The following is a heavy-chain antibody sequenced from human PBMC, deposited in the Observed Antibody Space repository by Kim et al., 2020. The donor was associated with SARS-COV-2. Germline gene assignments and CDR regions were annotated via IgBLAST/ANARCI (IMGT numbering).Heavy chain of an antibody. CDR3: ARETRIILEGITL. CDR2: ISAYTDER. Sequence: ASVKVSCKASGYSFREYYFSWVRQAPGQGLEWMGRISAYTDERVYAQSLQGRVTMTTDASTKTAYMELRSLSSDDTAVYYCARETRIILEGITLWGQGT. D-gene: IGHD3-10*01. CDR1: GYSFREYY. V-gene: IGHV1-18*01. J-gene: IGHJ6*02.